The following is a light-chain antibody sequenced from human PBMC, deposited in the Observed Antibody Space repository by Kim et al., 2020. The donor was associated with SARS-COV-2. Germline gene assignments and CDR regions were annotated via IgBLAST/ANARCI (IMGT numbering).Light chain of an antibody. CDR2: SAS. J-gene: IGKJ4*01. CDR1: QSVDSTY. Sequence: EIVLTQSPGTLSLSPGDRATLSCRASQSVDSTYLSGYQQKPGQAPRLVIWSASNRATGIPDRFSGHGSGTDFTVTISRLEPEDFAVYYCLQYAGSPITFGGATRVDIK. V-gene: IGKV3-20*01. CDR3: LQYAGSPIT.